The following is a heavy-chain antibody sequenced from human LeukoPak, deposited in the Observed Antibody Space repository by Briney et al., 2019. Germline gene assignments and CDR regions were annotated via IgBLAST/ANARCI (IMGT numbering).Heavy chain of an antibody. CDR2: IKQDGSEK. CDR1: GFTFSTYW. D-gene: IGHD2-21*01. CDR3: AKDRGESSEFQH. V-gene: IGHV3-7*03. Sequence: PGGSLRLSCAASGFTFSTYWMSWVRQAPGKGLEWVANIKQDGSEKHYVDSVKGRFTISRDNAKNSLYLRMNSLRAEDTAVYYCAKDRGESSEFQHWGQGTLVTVSS. J-gene: IGHJ1*01.